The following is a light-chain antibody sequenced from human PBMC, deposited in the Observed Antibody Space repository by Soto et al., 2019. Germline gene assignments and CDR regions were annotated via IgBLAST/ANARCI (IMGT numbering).Light chain of an antibody. CDR3: PVWDDSSDHVYV. Sequence: SYELTQPPSVSVAPGQTARITCGGNNIGRKGVHWYQQRPGQAPVLVVYNDSDRPSGIPDRLSGSNSGNTATLTISRVEAGDEADYYCPVWDDSSDHVYVFGTGTKVTVL. J-gene: IGLJ1*01. V-gene: IGLV3-21*02. CDR1: NIGRKG. CDR2: NDS.